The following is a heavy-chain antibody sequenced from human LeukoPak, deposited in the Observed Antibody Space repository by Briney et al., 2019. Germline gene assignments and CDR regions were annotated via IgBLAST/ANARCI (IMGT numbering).Heavy chain of an antibody. CDR1: GGSISSSNW. V-gene: IGHV4-4*02. CDR2: IYHSGST. D-gene: IGHD3-10*01. CDR3: ARDSSPFTMVRGVMMGWFDP. Sequence: SETLSLTCAVSGGSISSSNWWSWVRQPPGKGLEWIGEIYHSGSTNYNPSLKSRGTISVDKSKNQFSLKLSSVTAADTAVYYCARDSSPFTMVRGVMMGWFDPWGQGTLVTVSS. J-gene: IGHJ5*02.